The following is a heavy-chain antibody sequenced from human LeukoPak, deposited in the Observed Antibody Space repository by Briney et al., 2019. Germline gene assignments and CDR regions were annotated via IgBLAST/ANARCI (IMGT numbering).Heavy chain of an antibody. D-gene: IGHD3-10*01. CDR2: ISNDGNNK. CDR3: ARPDDSESFYRANHY. J-gene: IGHJ4*02. CDR1: GFSFNSYP. V-gene: IGHV3-30*04. Sequence: GGSLRLSCAASGFSFNSYPMHWVRQAPGKGLEWVAVISNDGNNKYYTDSVKGRFTISRDNSNNTLSLQMNGLRVEDTAVYYCARPDDSESFYRANHYWGRGTLVTVS.